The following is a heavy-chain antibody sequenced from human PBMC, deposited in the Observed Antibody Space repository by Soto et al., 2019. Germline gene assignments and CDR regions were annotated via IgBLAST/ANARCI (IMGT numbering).Heavy chain of an antibody. V-gene: IGHV3-30*18. J-gene: IGHJ4*02. D-gene: IGHD3-16*01. CDR2: ISNDGNKI. CDR3: TKDPQEDLSPLGAFFDY. Sequence: QVQLMESGGGLVQPGGSLRVSCAVSGFTFNRYGMHWVRQAPGKGLEWVGVISNDGNKIYYGDSVRGRFTISRGNSRNSLYPQMTRLGSEDTAIYFCTKDPQEDLSPLGAFFDYWGQGTLVTVAS. CDR1: GFTFNRYG.